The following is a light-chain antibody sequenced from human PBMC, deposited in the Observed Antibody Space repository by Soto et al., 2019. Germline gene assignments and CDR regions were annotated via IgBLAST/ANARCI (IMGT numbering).Light chain of an antibody. Sequence: QSVLTQPASVSGSPGQSITISCTGTSSDVGGYNYVSWYQQHPGKAPKLMIYDVSNLPSGVSNRFSGSKSGNTASLTISGLQAEDEADYYCTSYTSSSTRVFGGGTKVTV. CDR1: SSDVGGYNY. V-gene: IGLV2-14*01. CDR3: TSYTSSSTRV. J-gene: IGLJ2*01. CDR2: DVS.